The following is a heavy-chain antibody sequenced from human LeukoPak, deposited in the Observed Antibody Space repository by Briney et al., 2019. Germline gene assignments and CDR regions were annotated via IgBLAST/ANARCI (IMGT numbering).Heavy chain of an antibody. CDR3: ARLPRPGFDWSRYAFDI. V-gene: IGHV5-51*01. J-gene: IGHJ3*02. Sequence: GESLKISCKGSGYSFTSYWIGWVRQTPGKGLEWMGIIYPGDSDTRYSPSFQGQVTISADKSISTAYLQWSSLKASDTAMYYCARLPRPGFDWSRYAFDIWGQGTMVTVSS. CDR2: IYPGDSDT. D-gene: IGHD3-9*01. CDR1: GYSFTSYW.